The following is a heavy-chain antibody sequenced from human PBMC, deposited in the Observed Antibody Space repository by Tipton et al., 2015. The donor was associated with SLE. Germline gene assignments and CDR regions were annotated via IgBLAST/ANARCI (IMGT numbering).Heavy chain of an antibody. J-gene: IGHJ5*02. D-gene: IGHD4-17*01. Sequence: TLSLTCTVSGGSISSSSYYWGWIRQPPGKGLEWIGSIYYSGSTYYNPSLKSRVTVSVDTSKNQFSLKLSSVTAADTAVYYCARGGTDYGDPSWFDPWGQGTLVTVSS. CDR2: IYYSGST. V-gene: IGHV4-39*07. CDR3: ARGGTDYGDPSWFDP. CDR1: GGSISSSSYY.